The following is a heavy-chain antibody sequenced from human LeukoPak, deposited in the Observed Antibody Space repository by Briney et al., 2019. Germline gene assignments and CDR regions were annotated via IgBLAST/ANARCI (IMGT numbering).Heavy chain of an antibody. V-gene: IGHV3-7*05. Sequence: PGGSLRLSCAASGFTFSNSWMSWIRQAPGQGLEWVANIKQDGSEKYYVDSVKGRFTISRDNARNSLYLQMNSLRAEDTAVYYCACDFHWGQGTLVTVSS. J-gene: IGHJ4*02. CDR1: GFTFSNSW. CDR3: ACDFH. CDR2: IKQDGSEK. D-gene: IGHD2/OR15-2a*01.